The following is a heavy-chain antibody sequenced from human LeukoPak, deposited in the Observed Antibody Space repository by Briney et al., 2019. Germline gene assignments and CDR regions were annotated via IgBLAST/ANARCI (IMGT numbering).Heavy chain of an antibody. D-gene: IGHD6-19*01. CDR2: SSTTGALK. CDR1: GFTFNTYV. Sequence: RPGGSLRLSCVASGFTFNTYVIHWVRQAPGKGLEWVAVSSTTGALKIYPDSVKGRFTISRDNSKNTLYLQMDSLRVEDTAMYYCARDPVVGGPDYFDYWGQGTLVTVSS. J-gene: IGHJ4*02. V-gene: IGHV3-30-3*01. CDR3: ARDPVVGGPDYFDY.